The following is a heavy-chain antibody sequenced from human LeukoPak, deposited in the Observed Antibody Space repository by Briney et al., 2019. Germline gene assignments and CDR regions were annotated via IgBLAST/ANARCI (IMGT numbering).Heavy chain of an antibody. J-gene: IGHJ4*02. CDR1: RITFCSYA. D-gene: IGHD5-24*01. CDR3: AKGWRRDGYNGRFDY. V-gene: IGHV3-23*01. Sequence: GSLRLSCAASRITFCSYAMSWVRQAPGKGLEWVSAISGSGGSTYYADSVKGRFTISRDNSKNTLYLQMNSLRAEDTAVYYCAKGWRRDGYNGRFDYWGKGTLVTVSS. CDR2: ISGSGGST.